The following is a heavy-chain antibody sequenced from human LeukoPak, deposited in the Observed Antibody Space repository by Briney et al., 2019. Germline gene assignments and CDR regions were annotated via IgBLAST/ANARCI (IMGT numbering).Heavy chain of an antibody. D-gene: IGHD4/OR15-4a*01. CDR3: ARQVPFDY. CDR2: IYPRDSDT. V-gene: IGHV5-51*01. Sequence: NRGESLKISCKASGYSFTTYWIGWVRQMPGKGLEWMGIIYPRDSDTRYSPSFQGQVTISADNSISTAYLQLRSLKASDTAIYYCARQVPFDYWGQGTLVTVSS. CDR1: GYSFTTYW. J-gene: IGHJ4*02.